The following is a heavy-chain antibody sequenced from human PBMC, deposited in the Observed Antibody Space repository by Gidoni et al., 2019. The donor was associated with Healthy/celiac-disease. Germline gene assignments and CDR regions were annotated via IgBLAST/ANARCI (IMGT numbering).Heavy chain of an antibody. CDR1: GFTFSSYA. Sequence: QVQLVESGGGVVQPGRSLRLSCAASGFTFSSYAMPWVRQAPGKGLEWVAVISYDGSNKYYADSVKGRFTISRDNSKNTLYLQMNSLRAEDTAVYYCARDRSPYYYGSFFDYWGQGTLVTVSS. J-gene: IGHJ4*02. CDR2: ISYDGSNK. V-gene: IGHV3-30-3*01. CDR3: ARDRSPYYYGSFFDY. D-gene: IGHD3-10*01.